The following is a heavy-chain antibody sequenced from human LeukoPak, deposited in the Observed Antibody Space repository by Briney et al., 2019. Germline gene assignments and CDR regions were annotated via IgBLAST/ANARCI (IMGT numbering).Heavy chain of an antibody. CDR2: IYYSGST. V-gene: IGHV4-59*01. CDR1: GGSISTYY. D-gene: IGHD1-26*01. J-gene: IGHJ4*02. Sequence: SETLSLTCTVSGGSISTYYWSWIRQPPGKGLEWIGYIYYSGSTNYNPSLKRRVAISVDTSKNQFSLRLTSVTAADTAVYYCARNGGSYTFDYWGQGTLVTVSS. CDR3: ARNGGSYTFDY.